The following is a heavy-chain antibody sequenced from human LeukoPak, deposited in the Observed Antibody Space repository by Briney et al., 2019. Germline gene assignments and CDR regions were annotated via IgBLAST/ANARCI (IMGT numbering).Heavy chain of an antibody. CDR1: GGSISSHY. D-gene: IGHD4-17*01. Sequence: SETLSLTCTVSGGSISSHYWSWIRQPPERGQEWIGYIYSSGTTNYNPSLKSRVTISVDTSKNQFSLKLNSVTAADTAVYYCARASFGDYSAEYFHHWGQGTLVTVSS. J-gene: IGHJ1*01. CDR3: ARASFGDYSAEYFHH. CDR2: IYSSGTT. V-gene: IGHV4-59*11.